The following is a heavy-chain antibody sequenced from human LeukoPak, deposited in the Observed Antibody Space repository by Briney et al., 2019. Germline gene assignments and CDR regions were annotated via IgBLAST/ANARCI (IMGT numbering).Heavy chain of an antibody. CDR3: ARGGSSNQFYFDY. J-gene: IGHJ4*02. CDR1: GYTFTGYY. D-gene: IGHD4-11*01. Sequence: ASVKVSCKASGYTFTGYYMHWVRQAPGRGLEWMGWISPDSGGSNFAQKFQGRVTMTRDTSITTAYMELSRLISDDTAVYYCARGGSSNQFYFDYWGQGTLVTVSS. V-gene: IGHV1-2*02. CDR2: ISPDSGGS.